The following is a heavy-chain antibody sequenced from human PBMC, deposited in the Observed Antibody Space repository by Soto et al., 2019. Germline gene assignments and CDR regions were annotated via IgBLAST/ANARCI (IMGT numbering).Heavy chain of an antibody. CDR3: AKGGYSSSWYRDYYYGMDV. Sequence: VGSLRLSCAASGFTFDDYAMHWVRQAPGKGLEWVSLISWDGGSTYYADSVKGRFTISRDNSKNSLYLQMNSLRAEDTALYYCAKGGYSSSWYRDYYYGMDVWGQGTTVTVSS. J-gene: IGHJ6*02. V-gene: IGHV3-43D*04. D-gene: IGHD6-13*01. CDR1: GFTFDDYA. CDR2: ISWDGGST.